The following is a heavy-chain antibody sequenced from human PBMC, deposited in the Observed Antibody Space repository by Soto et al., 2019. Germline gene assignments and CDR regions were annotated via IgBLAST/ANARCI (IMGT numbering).Heavy chain of an antibody. CDR3: ARGPPGFDSSSTSLTDPSFDY. D-gene: IGHD2-2*01. V-gene: IGHV1-2*04. Sequence: ASVKVSCKASGYTFTGYYMHWVRQAPGQGLEWMGWINPNSGGTNYAQKFQGWVTMTRDTSISTAYMELSRLRSDDTAVYYCARGPPGFDSSSTSLTDPSFDYWGQGTLVTVSS. CDR2: INPNSGGT. J-gene: IGHJ4*02. CDR1: GYTFTGYY.